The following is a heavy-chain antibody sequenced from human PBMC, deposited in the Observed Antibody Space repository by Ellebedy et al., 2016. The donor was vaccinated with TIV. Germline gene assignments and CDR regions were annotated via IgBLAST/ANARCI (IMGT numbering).Heavy chain of an antibody. CDR2: ISHSGST. J-gene: IGHJ6*02. CDR3: ARESDGMDV. V-gene: IGHV4-4*02. CDR1: GGSISRSHW. Sequence: MPSETLSLTCAVSGGSISRSHWWNWVRQSPGKGLEWFGQISHSGSTNCNPSLKRRVTISVDKSKNQFSLMLNSVTAADTAVYYCARESDGMDVWGQGTTVTVSS.